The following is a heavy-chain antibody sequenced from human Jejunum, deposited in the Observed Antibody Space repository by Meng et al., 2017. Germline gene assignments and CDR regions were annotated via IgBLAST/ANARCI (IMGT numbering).Heavy chain of an antibody. J-gene: IGHJ4*02. CDR3: ARLTSL. CDR2: FSGSGGST. CDR1: GFTFSSYA. V-gene: IGHV3-23*01. Sequence: VQLLEYGGGLVRPGGYMGLPCAASGFTFSSYAMTWVRQAPGKGLEWVSAFSGSGGSTYYADSVKGRFTISRDNSKNTLYLQMNSLRAEDTAVYYCARLTSLWGQGTLVTVSS. D-gene: IGHD3-16*01.